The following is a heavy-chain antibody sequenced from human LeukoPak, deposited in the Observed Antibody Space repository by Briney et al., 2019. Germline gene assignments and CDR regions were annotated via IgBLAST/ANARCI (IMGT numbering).Heavy chain of an antibody. CDR2: IKQDGSEK. V-gene: IGHV3-7*01. Sequence: GGSLRLSCAASGFTFSSYWMSWVRQAPGKGLEWVANIKQDGSEKYYVDSVKGRFTISRDNAKNSLYLQMNSLRAEDTAVYYCARDADSSSWYRTRDYYMDVWGKGTTVTVSS. CDR1: GFTFSSYW. CDR3: ARDADSSSWYRTRDYYMDV. J-gene: IGHJ6*03. D-gene: IGHD6-13*01.